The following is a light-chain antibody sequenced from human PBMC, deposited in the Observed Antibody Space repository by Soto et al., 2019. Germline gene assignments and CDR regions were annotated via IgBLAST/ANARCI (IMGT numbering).Light chain of an antibody. CDR2: GAS. CDR3: KQYNNWPRT. V-gene: IGKV3-15*01. J-gene: IGKJ1*01. CDR1: QSVSSD. Sequence: EIVMTQSPATLSVSPGERATLSCRASQSVSSDLAWYHQKPGQAPRLLIYGASTRATGIPARFSGSGSGTEFTITINSLQSEDFAVYYCKQYNNWPRTFGQGTKVEIK.